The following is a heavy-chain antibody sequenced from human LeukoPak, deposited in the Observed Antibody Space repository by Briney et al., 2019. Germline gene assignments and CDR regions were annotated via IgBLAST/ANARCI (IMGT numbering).Heavy chain of an antibody. Sequence: GGSLRLSCAASGFTFSSYAMSWVRQAPGKGLEWVSAISGSGGSTYYADSVKGRFTISRDNSNNTLYLQINSLRAEDTAVYYCAKTPSLWWFDPWGQGTLVTVSS. CDR3: AKTPSLWWFDP. V-gene: IGHV3-23*01. CDR1: GFTFSSYA. J-gene: IGHJ5*02. CDR2: ISGSGGST. D-gene: IGHD3-16*02.